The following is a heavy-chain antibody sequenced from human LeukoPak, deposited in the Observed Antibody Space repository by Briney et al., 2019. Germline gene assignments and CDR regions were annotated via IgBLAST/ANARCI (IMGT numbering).Heavy chain of an antibody. CDR3: AREGPGDYVLSFYYYYYMDV. J-gene: IGHJ6*03. V-gene: IGHV3-7*01. D-gene: IGHD4-17*01. CDR2: IKQDGSEK. CDR1: GFTFSSYW. Sequence: GGSLRLSCAASGFTFSSYWMSWVRQAPGKGLEWVANIKQDGSEKYYVDSVKGRFTISRDNAKNSLYLQMNSLRAEDTAVYYCAREGPGDYVLSFYYYYYMDVRGKGTTVTVSS.